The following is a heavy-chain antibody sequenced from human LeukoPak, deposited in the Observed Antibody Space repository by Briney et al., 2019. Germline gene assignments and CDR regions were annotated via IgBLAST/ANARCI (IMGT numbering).Heavy chain of an antibody. CDR1: GFTFSDYV. CDR2: ISGGESYI. D-gene: IGHD1-26*01. CDR3: ARNSYSTYPEWFDP. J-gene: IGHJ5*02. Sequence: GGSLRLSCTASGFTFSDYVMNWVRQAPGKGLEWVSSISGGESYIDYADSVKGRFTISRDNAKSSLYLQMNSLRPEDTAIYYCARNSYSTYPEWFDPWGQGTLVTVSS. V-gene: IGHV3-21*01.